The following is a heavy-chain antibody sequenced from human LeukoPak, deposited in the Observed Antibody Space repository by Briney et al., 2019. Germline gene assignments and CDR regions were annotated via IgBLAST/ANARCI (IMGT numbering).Heavy chain of an antibody. Sequence: PGGPLRLSCAASGFTFSSYGMHWVRQAPGKGLEWVTVISYDGSNKYYADSVKGRFTISRDNSKNTLYLQMNSLRAEDTAVYYCASGEIAAAEGTWGQGTLVTVSS. CDR1: GFTFSSYG. V-gene: IGHV3-30*03. CDR2: ISYDGSNK. J-gene: IGHJ4*02. D-gene: IGHD6-13*01. CDR3: ASGEIAAAEGT.